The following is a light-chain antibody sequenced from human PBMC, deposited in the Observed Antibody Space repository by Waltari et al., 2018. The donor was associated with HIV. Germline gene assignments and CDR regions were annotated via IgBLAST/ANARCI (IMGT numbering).Light chain of an antibody. Sequence: QSVLTQPASVSGSPGQSITISCTGTSSDVGNYDLASWYQHHPGKAPKLIIYDVTKRPSGVSIRFSGSKSGNTASLTISGLQAEDEADYYCCSYAGTSALYVFGTGTKVTVL. CDR3: CSYAGTSALYV. CDR2: DVT. V-gene: IGLV2-23*02. J-gene: IGLJ1*01. CDR1: SSDVGNYDL.